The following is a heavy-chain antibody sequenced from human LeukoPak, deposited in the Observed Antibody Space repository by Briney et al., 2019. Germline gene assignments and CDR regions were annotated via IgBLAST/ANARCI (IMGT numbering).Heavy chain of an antibody. CDR2: MNPNSGNT. V-gene: IGHV1-8*03. Sequence: ASVKVSCKASGYTFTSYDINWVRQATGQGLEWMGWMNPNSGNTGYAQKFQGRVTITRNTSISTAYMELSSLRSEDTAVYYCARALSPYYYYYMDVWGKGTTVTVSS. CDR3: ARALSPYYYYYMDV. J-gene: IGHJ6*03. CDR1: GYTFTSYD.